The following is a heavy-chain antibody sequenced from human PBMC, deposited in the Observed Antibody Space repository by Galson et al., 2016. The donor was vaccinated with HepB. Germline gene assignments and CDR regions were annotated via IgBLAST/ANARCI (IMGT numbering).Heavy chain of an antibody. V-gene: IGHV4-4*07. Sequence: SETLSLTCTVSGGAISRNSWAWIRQPAGKGLEWIGRISPTSSTNYNPSLQSRISMSIDTSMNQFTLNLRSVTAADTGVYYCARDGMTTVSQNYRSDYYYYMDVWGKGTTVTVSS. CDR3: ARDGMTTVSQNYRSDYYYYMDV. D-gene: IGHD4-17*01. CDR2: ISPTSST. CDR1: GGAISRNS. J-gene: IGHJ6*03.